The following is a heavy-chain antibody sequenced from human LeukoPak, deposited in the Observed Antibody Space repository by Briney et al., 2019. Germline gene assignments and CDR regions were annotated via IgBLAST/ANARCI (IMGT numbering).Heavy chain of an antibody. Sequence: ASVNVSCKPSGYTFSGHYMHWVRQAPGQGLEWVGYINENTGGTRYAQNFLGRVTMTRDTSISTAYMELSSLTSDDTAVYYCARGAFCGSGCYYYFDYWGQGTLVTVSS. J-gene: IGHJ4*02. CDR3: ARGAFCGSGCYYYFDY. CDR2: INENTGGT. CDR1: GYTFSGHY. V-gene: IGHV1-2*02. D-gene: IGHD2-21*02.